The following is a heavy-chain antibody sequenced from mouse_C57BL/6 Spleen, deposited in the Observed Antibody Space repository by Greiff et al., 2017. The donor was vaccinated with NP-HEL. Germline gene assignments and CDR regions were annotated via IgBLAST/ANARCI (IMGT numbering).Heavy chain of an antibody. V-gene: IGHV1-59*01. J-gene: IGHJ1*03. Sequence: QVQLQQPGAELVRPGTSVKLSCKASGYTFTSYWMHWVKQRPGQGLEWIGVIDPSDSYTNYNQKFKGKATLTVDTSSSTAYMQLSSLTSEDSAVYYCARSPSYYGSSYWYFDVWGTGTTVTVSS. CDR3: ARSPSYYGSSYWYFDV. CDR1: GYTFTSYW. D-gene: IGHD1-1*01. CDR2: IDPSDSYT.